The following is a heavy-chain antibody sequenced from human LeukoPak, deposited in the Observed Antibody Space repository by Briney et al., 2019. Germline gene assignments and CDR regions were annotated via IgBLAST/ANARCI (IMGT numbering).Heavy chain of an antibody. CDR3: ARDTYYDFWSGYPPAYFDY. Sequence: GASVKVSCKASGGTFSSYAISWVRQAPGQGLEWMGGIIPIFGTANYAQKFQGRVTITADEPTSTAYMELSSLRSEDTAVYYCARDTYYDFWSGYPPAYFDYWGQGTLVTVSS. CDR2: IIPIFGTA. V-gene: IGHV1-69*13. CDR1: GGTFSSYA. J-gene: IGHJ4*02. D-gene: IGHD3-3*01.